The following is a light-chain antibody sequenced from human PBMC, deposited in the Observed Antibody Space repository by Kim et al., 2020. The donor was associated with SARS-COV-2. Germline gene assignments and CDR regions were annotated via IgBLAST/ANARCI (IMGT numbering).Light chain of an antibody. CDR2: EDN. V-gene: IGLV6-57*03. Sequence: TLTISCTRSGGSIASNYVQWYQQRPGSAPATVIYEDNQRPSGVPDRFSGSIDSSSNSASLTISGLKTEDEADYYCQSYDSSNHGVFGGGTQLTVL. CDR1: GGSIASNY. J-gene: IGLJ3*02. CDR3: QSYDSSNHGV.